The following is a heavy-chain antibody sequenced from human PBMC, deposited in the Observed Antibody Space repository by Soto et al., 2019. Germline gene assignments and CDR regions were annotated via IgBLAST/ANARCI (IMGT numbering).Heavy chain of an antibody. CDR2: INHSGST. Sequence: SETLSLTCAVYGGSFSGYYLSWIRQPPGKGLEWIGEINHSGSTNYNPSLKSRVTISVDTSKNQFSLKLSSVTAADTAVYYRARGLGYSYGPYYYGMDVWGQGTTVTVSS. CDR1: GGSFSGYY. D-gene: IGHD5-18*01. CDR3: ARGLGYSYGPYYYGMDV. J-gene: IGHJ6*02. V-gene: IGHV4-34*01.